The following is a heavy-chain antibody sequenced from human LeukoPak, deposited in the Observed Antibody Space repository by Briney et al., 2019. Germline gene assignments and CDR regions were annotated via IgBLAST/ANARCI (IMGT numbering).Heavy chain of an antibody. D-gene: IGHD3-3*01. CDR3: AKDEKDIQLRFLEWLFPIDY. CDR2: IGGSGGST. J-gene: IGHJ4*02. CDR1: GFTFSSYA. V-gene: IGHV3-23*01. Sequence: GGSLRLSCAASGFTFSSYAMSWVRQAPGKGLEWVSAIGGSGGSTYYADSVKGRFTISRDNSKNTLYLQMNSLRAEDTAVYYCAKDEKDIQLRFLEWLFPIDYWGQGTLVTVSS.